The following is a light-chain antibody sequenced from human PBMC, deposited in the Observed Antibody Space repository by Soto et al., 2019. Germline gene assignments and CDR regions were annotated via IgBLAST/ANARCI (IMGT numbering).Light chain of an antibody. CDR2: EAT. V-gene: IGLV2-23*01. CDR3: CSYAGTSTSV. Sequence: QSVLTQPASVSGSPGQSITISCTGTSSDFGIYNLVSWYQQHPGNAPKLIIYEATPRPSGVSNRFSGSRSGNTASLTISGLQAEDEADYYCCSYAGTSTSVFGTGTKVTVL. J-gene: IGLJ1*01. CDR1: SSDFGIYNL.